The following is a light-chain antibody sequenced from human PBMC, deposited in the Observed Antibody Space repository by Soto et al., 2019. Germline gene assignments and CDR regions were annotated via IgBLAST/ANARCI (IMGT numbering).Light chain of an antibody. CDR3: LQNNNWPLT. J-gene: IGKJ1*01. CDR1: QNIGST. CDR2: LAS. Sequence: EIVMTQSPATLSVSPGDRATLSCRASQNIGSTLAWYQQRPGQAPRLLIYLASTRAAGVPARFGGSGSGTEFTLTISSLQSEDFAVYYCLQNNNWPLTFGPGTKVDI. V-gene: IGKV3-15*01.